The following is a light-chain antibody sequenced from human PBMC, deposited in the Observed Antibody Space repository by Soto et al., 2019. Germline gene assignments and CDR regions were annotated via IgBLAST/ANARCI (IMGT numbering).Light chain of an antibody. CDR3: QQYNNWARAT. CDR1: QSINSN. J-gene: IGKJ4*01. Sequence: IVMTQSPATLSVSPGERATLSCRASQSINSNLAWYQQKPGQAPRLLMFRASIRATGFPARFSGSGSGTEFNITISSLQSEDSAIYYCQQYNNWARATFGGGTKV. CDR2: RAS. V-gene: IGKV3-15*01.